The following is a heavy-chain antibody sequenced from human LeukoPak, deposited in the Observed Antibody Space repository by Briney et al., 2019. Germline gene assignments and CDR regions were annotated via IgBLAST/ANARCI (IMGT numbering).Heavy chain of an antibody. J-gene: IGHJ4*02. Sequence: ASVKVSCKXSGGTFSSYAISWVRQAPGQGLEWMGGIIPIFGTANYSQKFQGRVTITADESTSTAYMELSSLRSEDTAVYYCARSEVAWNNCSSTSCYEGPDYWGQGTLVTVSS. V-gene: IGHV1-69*13. CDR3: ARSEVAWNNCSSTSCYEGPDY. CDR1: GGTFSSYA. D-gene: IGHD2-2*01. CDR2: IIPIFGTA.